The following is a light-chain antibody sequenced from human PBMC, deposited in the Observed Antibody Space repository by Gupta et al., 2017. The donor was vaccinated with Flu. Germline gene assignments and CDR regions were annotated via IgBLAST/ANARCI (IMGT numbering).Light chain of an antibody. CDR2: LNSDGSH. CDR1: SGHSSYA. CDR3: QTWGTGFWV. J-gene: IGLJ3*02. V-gene: IGLV4-69*01. Sequence: SGHSSYAIEWHQQQPEKGPRYLMKLNSDGSHSKGDGIPDRFSGSSSGAERYLTISSLQSEDEADYYCQTWGTGFWVFGGGTKLTVL.